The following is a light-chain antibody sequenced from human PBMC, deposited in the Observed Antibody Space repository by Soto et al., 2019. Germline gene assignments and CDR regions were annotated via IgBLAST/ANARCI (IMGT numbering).Light chain of an antibody. J-gene: IGLJ2*01. CDR1: SSDVGGYNY. Sequence: QSALTQPASVSGSLGQSITISCTGTSSDVGGYNYVSWYQQYPGKAPKVMIYEVSNRPSGVSNRFSGSKSGNTASLTISGLQAEDEGEYYCSSYTSSSAVVFGGGTKLTVL. CDR2: EVS. V-gene: IGLV2-14*01. CDR3: SSYTSSSAVV.